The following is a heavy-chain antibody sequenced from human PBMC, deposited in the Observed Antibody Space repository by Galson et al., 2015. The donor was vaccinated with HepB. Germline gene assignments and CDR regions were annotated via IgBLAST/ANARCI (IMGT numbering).Heavy chain of an antibody. CDR3: ASGYMRWEVTFEF. Sequence: SVKVSCKASGYSFTNNGLSWVRQAHGQGLEWMGWTSGYTGNTKYEQKLKGRVTMTTDTSTNIAYMELRSLTSDDTAVYYCASGYMRWEVTFEFWGQGALVTVSA. CDR1: GYSFTNNG. D-gene: IGHD5-12*01. CDR2: TSGYTGNT. V-gene: IGHV1-18*04. J-gene: IGHJ4*02.